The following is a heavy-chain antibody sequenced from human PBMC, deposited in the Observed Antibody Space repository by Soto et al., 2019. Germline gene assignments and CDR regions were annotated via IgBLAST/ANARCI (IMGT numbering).Heavy chain of an antibody. Sequence: GGSLRLSCAASGFTFSSYAMSWVRQAPGKGLEWVSAISGSGGSTYYADSVKGRFTISRDNSKNTLYLQLNSLRAEDTAVYYCAKGGYYDFWSGYYFDYWGQGTLVTVSS. J-gene: IGHJ4*02. CDR3: AKGGYYDFWSGYYFDY. CDR1: GFTFSSYA. D-gene: IGHD3-3*01. V-gene: IGHV3-23*01. CDR2: ISGSGGST.